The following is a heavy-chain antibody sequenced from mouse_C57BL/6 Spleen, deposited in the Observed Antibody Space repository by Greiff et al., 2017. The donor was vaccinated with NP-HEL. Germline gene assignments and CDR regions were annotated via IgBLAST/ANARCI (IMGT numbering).Heavy chain of an antibody. D-gene: IGHD3-2*02. CDR3: ARRDSSGYVYFDY. V-gene: IGHV1-52*01. J-gene: IGHJ2*01. CDR2: IDPSDSET. Sequence: QVQLQQSGAELVRPGSSVKLSCKASGYTFTSYWMHWVKQRPIQGLEWIGNIDPSDSETHYNQKFKDKATLTVDKSSSTAYMQLSSLTSEDSAVYYCARRDSSGYVYFDYWGQGTTHSLL. CDR1: GYTFTSYW.